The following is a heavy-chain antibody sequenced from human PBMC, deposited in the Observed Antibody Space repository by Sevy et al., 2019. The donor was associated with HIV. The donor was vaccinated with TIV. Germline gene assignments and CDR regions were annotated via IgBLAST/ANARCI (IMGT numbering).Heavy chain of an antibody. CDR1: GFTGFTFGDLY. Sequence: GGSLRLSCAASGFTGFTFGDLYMSWIRQAPGKGLEWVSYISSSGSSMYYADSVKGWFTISRDNAKNSLYLQMNSLRAEDTAFYYCATYIYDSSGLDYWGQGTLVTVSS. V-gene: IGHV3-11*01. D-gene: IGHD3-22*01. CDR3: ATYIYDSSGLDY. J-gene: IGHJ4*02. CDR2: ISSSGSSM.